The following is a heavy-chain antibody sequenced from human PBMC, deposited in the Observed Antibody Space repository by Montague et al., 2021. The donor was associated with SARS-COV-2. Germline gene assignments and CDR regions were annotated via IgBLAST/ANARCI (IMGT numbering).Heavy chain of an antibody. CDR1: GDSVGVENAR. D-gene: IGHD2-15*01. J-gene: IGHJ3*02. CDR3: ARTTTRMLYPGNAFDI. CDR2: RYYMFKRNN. Sequence: CAISGDSVGVENARCSSVEQTSEIELRQYLIRYYMFKRNNDYATSLKIRITINPDTSKNQFSLQLSSVAPEDTAVFYCARTTTRMLYPGNAFDIWGEGTMVTGSA. V-gene: IGHV6-1*01.